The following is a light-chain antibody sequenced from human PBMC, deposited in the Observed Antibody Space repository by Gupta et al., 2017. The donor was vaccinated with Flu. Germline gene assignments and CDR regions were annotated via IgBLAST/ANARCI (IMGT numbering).Light chain of an antibody. CDR3: MLGTHWPT. CDR2: RVS. J-gene: IGKJ1*01. Sequence: ISVRAMPGIGLRNGNTYLTWFHQMPGQSPRHLIYRVSNRDSGFPDRFSGSRSCTDFTLKISRVKAEDVGFYYCMLGTHWPTVGQGTKVEIK. V-gene: IGKV2-30*02. CDR1: PGIGLRNGNTY.